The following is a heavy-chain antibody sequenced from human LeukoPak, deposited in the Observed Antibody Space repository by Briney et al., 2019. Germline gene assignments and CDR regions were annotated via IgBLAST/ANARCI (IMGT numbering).Heavy chain of an antibody. D-gene: IGHD1-1*01. CDR3: AKGLERESRLDS. V-gene: IGHV3-23*01. J-gene: IGHJ4*02. CDR1: GFTFNTYT. CDR2: ISNSGGST. Sequence: GGSLRLSCAASGFTFNTYTMYWVRQAPGKGLEWVSGISNSGGSTYYADSVKGRFTISRDNSKNTLYLQMNSLRAEDTALYYCAKGLERESRLDSWGQGTLVTVSS.